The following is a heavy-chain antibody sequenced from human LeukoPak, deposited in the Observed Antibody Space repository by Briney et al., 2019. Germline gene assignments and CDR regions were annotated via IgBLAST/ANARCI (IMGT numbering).Heavy chain of an antibody. D-gene: IGHD3-16*02. J-gene: IGHJ4*02. CDR3: ARGTMVRGGLTDDYVWGTSRYNSFDY. Sequence: ASVKVSCKASGYTFTSYGIIWVRQAPGQGLEWMGWINPNSGGTNYAQKFQGRVTMTRDTSISTAYMELSRLRPGDTAVYYCARGTMVRGGLTDDYVWGTSRYNSFDYWGQGTLLIVSS. CDR2: INPNSGGT. CDR1: GYTFTSYG. V-gene: IGHV1-2*02.